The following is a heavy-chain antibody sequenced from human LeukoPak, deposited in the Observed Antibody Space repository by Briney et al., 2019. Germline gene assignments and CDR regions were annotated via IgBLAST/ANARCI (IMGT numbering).Heavy chain of an antibody. CDR2: IRYDGSNK. CDR3: AKEEGQLVDY. J-gene: IGHJ4*02. CDR1: GFTFSNYG. D-gene: IGHD6-6*01. Sequence: PGGSLRLSCAASGFTFSNYGMHWVRQAPGKGLEWVAFIRYDGSNKYYADSVKGRFTISRDNSKNTLYLQMNSLRAEDTAVYYCAKEEGQLVDYWGQGTLVTVSS. V-gene: IGHV3-30*02.